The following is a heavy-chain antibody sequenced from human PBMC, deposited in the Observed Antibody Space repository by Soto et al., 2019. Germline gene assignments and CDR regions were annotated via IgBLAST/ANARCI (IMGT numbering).Heavy chain of an antibody. V-gene: IGHV3-11*04. CDR2: ISSSSSTV. J-gene: IGHJ5*02. CDR1: GFAFSDYF. D-gene: IGHD5-12*01. Sequence: PGGSLRLSCAASGFAFSDYFMSWMRQTPGKGLEWISFISSSSSTVSYADSVKGRFTISRDNAKNSLYLQMNSLGVEDTAVYYCARGPYRNTYNWFDSWGQGTLVTVSS. CDR3: ARGPYRNTYNWFDS.